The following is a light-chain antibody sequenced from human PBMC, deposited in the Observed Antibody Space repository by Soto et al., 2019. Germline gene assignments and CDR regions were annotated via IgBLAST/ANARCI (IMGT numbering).Light chain of an antibody. CDR2: GNS. V-gene: IGLV1-40*01. J-gene: IGLJ2*01. CDR3: QSYDSSLSHVV. Sequence: QPVLTQAPSVSGAPGQRVTISCTGSSSNIGAGYDVHWYQQLPGTAPKLLIYGNSNRPSGVPDRFSGSKSGTSASLAITGLQAEDEADYYCQSYDSSLSHVVFGGGTKLTVL. CDR1: SSNIGAGYD.